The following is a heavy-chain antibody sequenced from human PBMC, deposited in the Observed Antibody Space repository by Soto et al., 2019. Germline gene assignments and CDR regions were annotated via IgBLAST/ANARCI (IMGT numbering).Heavy chain of an antibody. CDR2: IYYSGST. CDR3: ARVSPQIWFGEPSSYDY. Sequence: SETLSLTCTVSGGSISGFYWTWIRQSPGKGLEWIGYIYYSGSTYYNPSLESRVAISLDTSKNQFSLKLSSVTAADTAVYYCARVSPQIWFGEPSSYDYWGQGTLVTVSS. V-gene: IGHV4-59*06. J-gene: IGHJ4*02. D-gene: IGHD3-10*01. CDR1: GGSISGFY.